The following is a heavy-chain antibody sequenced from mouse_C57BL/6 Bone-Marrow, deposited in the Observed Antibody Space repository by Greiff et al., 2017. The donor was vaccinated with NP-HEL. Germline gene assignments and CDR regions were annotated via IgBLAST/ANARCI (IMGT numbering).Heavy chain of an antibody. D-gene: IGHD1-1*01. V-gene: IGHV1-52*01. J-gene: IGHJ4*01. Sequence: QVQLQQPGAELVRPGSSVKLSCKASGYTFTSYWMHWVKQRPIQGLEWIGNIDPSDSETHYNQKFKDKATLTVDKSSSTAYMQLSSLTSEDSAVYYCAGFITTEGLYAMDYWGQGTSVTVSS. CDR2: IDPSDSET. CDR1: GYTFTSYW. CDR3: AGFITTEGLYAMDY.